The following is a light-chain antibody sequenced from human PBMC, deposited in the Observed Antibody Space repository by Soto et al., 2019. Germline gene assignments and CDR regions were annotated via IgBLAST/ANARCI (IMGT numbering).Light chain of an antibody. CDR3: CSYADSRTFVV. CDR1: SSDVGSYNL. CDR2: EGS. Sequence: QSVLTQPASVSGSPGQSITISCTGTSSDVGSYNLVSWYQQHPGKAPKLMIYEGSKRPSGVSNRFSGSKSGNTASLTISGLQAEDEADYYCCSYADSRTFVVFGGGTKVTVL. J-gene: IGLJ2*01. V-gene: IGLV2-23*03.